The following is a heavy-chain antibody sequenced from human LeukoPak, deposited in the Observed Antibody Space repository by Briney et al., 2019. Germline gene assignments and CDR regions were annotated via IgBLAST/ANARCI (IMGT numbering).Heavy chain of an antibody. V-gene: IGHV1-69*05. Sequence: GSSVKVSCKASGGTFSSYAISWVRQAPGQGLEWMGRIIPIFGTANYAQKSQGRVTITTDESTSTAYMELSSLRSEDTAVYYCAREAARFLEWFPSKWGQGTLVTVSS. D-gene: IGHD3-3*01. CDR3: AREAARFLEWFPSK. CDR1: GGTFSSYA. CDR2: IIPIFGTA. J-gene: IGHJ4*02.